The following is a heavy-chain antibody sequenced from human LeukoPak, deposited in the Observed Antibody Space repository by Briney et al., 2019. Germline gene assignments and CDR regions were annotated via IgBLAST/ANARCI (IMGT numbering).Heavy chain of an antibody. CDR2: IIPILGIA. Sequence: ASVKVFCKASGGTFSSYAISWVRQAPGQGLEWMGRIIPILGIANYAQKFQGRVTITADKSTSTAYMELSSLRSEDTAVYYCARSSGYMSYWGQGTLVTVSS. CDR1: GGTFSSYA. V-gene: IGHV1-69*04. CDR3: ARSSGYMSY. J-gene: IGHJ4*02. D-gene: IGHD3-22*01.